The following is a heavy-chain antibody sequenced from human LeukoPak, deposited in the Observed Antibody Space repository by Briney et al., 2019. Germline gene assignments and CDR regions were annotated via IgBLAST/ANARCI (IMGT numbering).Heavy chain of an antibody. CDR3: AKSDRYCSSTSCYPLYYYYGMDV. Sequence: GSLRLSCAASGFTFSSYAMSWVRQAPGKGLEWVPAISGSGGSTFYADSVKSRFTISRDNSKNTLYLQMNSLRAEDTAVYYCAKSDRYCSSTSCYPLYYYYGMDVWGQGTTVTVSS. J-gene: IGHJ6*02. V-gene: IGHV3-23*01. D-gene: IGHD2-2*01. CDR2: ISGSGGST. CDR1: GFTFSSYA.